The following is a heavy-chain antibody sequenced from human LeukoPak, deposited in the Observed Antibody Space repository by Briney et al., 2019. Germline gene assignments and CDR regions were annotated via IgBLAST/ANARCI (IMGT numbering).Heavy chain of an antibody. J-gene: IGHJ6*03. V-gene: IGHV3-11*06. D-gene: IGHD6-13*01. CDR2: ISSSSSYI. Sequence: GGSLRLSCAASGFTFSDYYMSWIRQAPGKGLEWVSSISSSSSYIYYADSVKGRFTISRDNAKNSLYLQMNSLRAEDTAVYYCARGKQQLAIHYYYYYMDVWGKGTTVTVSS. CDR1: GFTFSDYY. CDR3: ARGKQQLAIHYYYYYMDV.